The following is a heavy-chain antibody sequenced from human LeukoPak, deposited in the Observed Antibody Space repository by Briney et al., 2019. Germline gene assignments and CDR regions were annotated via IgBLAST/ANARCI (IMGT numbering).Heavy chain of an antibody. CDR1: GFTFSSYE. D-gene: IGHD2-8*02. J-gene: IGHJ4*02. CDR3: ATYRQVLLPFES. CDR2: ISSSGSTI. Sequence: GGSLRLSCAASGFTFSSYEMNWVRQAPGKGLEWVSYISSSGSTIYYADSVKGRFTISRDNAKNSLYLEMNSLRAEDTAIYYCATYRQVLLPFESWGQGTLVTVSS. V-gene: IGHV3-48*03.